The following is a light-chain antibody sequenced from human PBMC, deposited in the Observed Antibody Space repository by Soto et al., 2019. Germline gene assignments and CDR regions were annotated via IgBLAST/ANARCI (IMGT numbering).Light chain of an antibody. CDR1: SSNIGAGYD. V-gene: IGLV1-40*01. J-gene: IGLJ2*01. CDR3: QSYDSSLSGWV. Sequence: QYVLTQPPSVSGAPGQSGTISCTGSSSNIGAGYDVHWYQQLPGTAPKLLIYGNSNRPSGVPDRFSGSKSGTSASLAITGLQAEDEADYYCQSYDSSLSGWVFGGGTKVTVL. CDR2: GNS.